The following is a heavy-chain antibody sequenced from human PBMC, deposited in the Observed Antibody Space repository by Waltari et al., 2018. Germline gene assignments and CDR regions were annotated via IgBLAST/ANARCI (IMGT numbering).Heavy chain of an antibody. V-gene: IGHV4-31*03. CDR2: IYYSGST. CDR1: GGSISSGGYS. J-gene: IGHJ6*02. CDR3: ARDHGRSYPVDYYYGMDV. D-gene: IGHD1-26*01. Sequence: QVQLQESGPGLVKPSQTLSLTCTVSGGSISSGGYSWSWIRQHPGKGLEWIGYIYYSGSTYYNPSLKSRVTISVDTSKNQFSLKLSSVTAADTAVYYCARDHGRSYPVDYYYGMDVWGQGTTVTVSS.